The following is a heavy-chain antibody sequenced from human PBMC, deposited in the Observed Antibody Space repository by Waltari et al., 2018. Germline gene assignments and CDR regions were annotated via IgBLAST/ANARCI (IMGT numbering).Heavy chain of an antibody. Sequence: QVQLVESGGGVVQPGRSLRLSCAASGFTFRSYAMHWVRQAPGKGLEWVAVISYDGSNKYYADSVKGRFTISRDNSKNTLYLQMNSLRAEDTAVYYCARDLAAAALDYWGQGTLVTVSS. V-gene: IGHV3-30-3*01. CDR1: GFTFRSYA. J-gene: IGHJ4*02. CDR2: ISYDGSNK. CDR3: ARDLAAAALDY. D-gene: IGHD6-13*01.